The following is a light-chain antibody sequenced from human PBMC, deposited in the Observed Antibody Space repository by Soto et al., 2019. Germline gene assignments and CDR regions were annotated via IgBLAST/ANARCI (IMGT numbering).Light chain of an antibody. Sequence: EIVMTQSPATLSVSPGEGATLSCRASQSVSSKLAWYQQKPGQAPRLLIFGASTRATGIPARFSGSGSGAEFSLTISALQSEDFAIYYCQQYSNWPLTFGGGTKLGIK. CDR2: GAS. V-gene: IGKV3-15*01. J-gene: IGKJ4*01. CDR1: QSVSSK. CDR3: QQYSNWPLT.